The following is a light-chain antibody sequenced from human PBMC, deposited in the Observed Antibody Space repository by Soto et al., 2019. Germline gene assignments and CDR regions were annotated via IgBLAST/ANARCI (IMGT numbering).Light chain of an antibody. CDR1: QSVSSN. J-gene: IGKJ1*01. CDR3: QQYNNWPPAT. Sequence: EIVMTQSPATLSVARGERATLSCRASQSVSSNLAWSQQKPGQAPRLLIYGASTRATGIPARFSCSGSGTESTHTISSMQSEDFAIYYSQQYNNWPPATFGQGNKVEIK. V-gene: IGKV3-15*01. CDR2: GAS.